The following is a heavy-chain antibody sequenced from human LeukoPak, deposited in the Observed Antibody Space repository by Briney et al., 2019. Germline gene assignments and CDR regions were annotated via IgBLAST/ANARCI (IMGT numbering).Heavy chain of an antibody. J-gene: IGHJ6*02. V-gene: IGHV4-31*03. D-gene: IGHD4-11*01. Sequence: PSQTLSLTCNVSGGSISSGGYYWSWIRQHPGKGLEWIGYIYYSGSTYYNPSLKSRVTISVDTSKNQYSLKLSSVTAADTAVYYCARATTVLPYGMDVWGQGTTVTVSS. CDR1: GGSISSGGYY. CDR2: IYYSGST. CDR3: ARATTVLPYGMDV.